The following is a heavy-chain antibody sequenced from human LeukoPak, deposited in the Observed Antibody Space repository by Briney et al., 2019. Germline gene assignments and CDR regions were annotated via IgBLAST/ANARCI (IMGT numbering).Heavy chain of an antibody. J-gene: IGHJ6*03. CDR1: GFTFSSYA. CDR2: ISYDGSNK. Sequence: GRSLRLSYAASGFTFSSYAMHWVRQAPGKGLEWVAVISYDGSNKYYADSVKGRFTISRDNSKNTLYLQMNSLRAEDTAVYYCAKAGYDILTGYSPWDYYYYIDVWGKGTTVTVSS. V-gene: IGHV3-30*04. D-gene: IGHD3-9*01. CDR3: AKAGYDILTGYSPWDYYYYIDV.